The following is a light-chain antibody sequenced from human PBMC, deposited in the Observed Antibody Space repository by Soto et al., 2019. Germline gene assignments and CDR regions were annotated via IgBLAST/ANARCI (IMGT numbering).Light chain of an antibody. V-gene: IGKV1-5*03. J-gene: IGKJ1*01. Sequence: DIQMTQSPFTLSASVGDRVTITCRASQSIGSWLAWYQQKPGKAPKLLISKASSLESGVPSRFSGSGSGTEFTLTISSLQPDDFATYYCQQYNTYPWTFGQGTKVEIK. CDR3: QQYNTYPWT. CDR1: QSIGSW. CDR2: KAS.